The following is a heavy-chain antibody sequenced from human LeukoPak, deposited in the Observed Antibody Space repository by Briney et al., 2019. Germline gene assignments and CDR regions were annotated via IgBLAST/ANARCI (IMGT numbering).Heavy chain of an antibody. J-gene: IGHJ6*02. CDR3: ARVSWVRGVVNYSMDV. D-gene: IGHD3-10*01. Sequence: PGGSLRLSCAASGFKFSSYSMNWVRQAPEKGLEWVSSISGSGSYIYYTDSVKGRFTISRDNAKNSLYLQMNSLRAEDTAVYYCARVSWVRGVVNYSMDVWGQGTTVTVSS. CDR2: ISGSGSYI. CDR1: GFKFSSYS. V-gene: IGHV3-21*01.